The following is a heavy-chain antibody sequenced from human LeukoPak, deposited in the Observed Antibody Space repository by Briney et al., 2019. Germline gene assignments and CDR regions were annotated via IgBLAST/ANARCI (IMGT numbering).Heavy chain of an antibody. D-gene: IGHD2-21*01. V-gene: IGHV3-7*01. CDR1: GFTFSSYW. J-gene: IGHJ6*02. Sequence: GGSLGLSCTDSGFTFSSYWMSWVRQAPGKGLEWVANIKQDGSEKYSVDSVKGRSTISRDNAKNSLYLQMNSLRAEDTAVYYCARYCGGDCFGMDVWGQGTTVTVSS. CDR2: IKQDGSEK. CDR3: ARYCGGDCFGMDV.